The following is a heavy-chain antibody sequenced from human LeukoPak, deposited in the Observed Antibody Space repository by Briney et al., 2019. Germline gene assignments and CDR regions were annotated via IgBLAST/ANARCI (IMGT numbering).Heavy chain of an antibody. Sequence: SETLSLTCTVSGGSISSSSYYWGWIRQPPGKGLEWIGSIYYSGSTYYNPSLKSRVTISVDTSKNQFSLKLSSVTAADTAVYYCARGSYDFWSGYRPLDYWGQGTLVTVSS. V-gene: IGHV4-39*01. CDR2: IYYSGST. CDR3: ARGSYDFWSGYRPLDY. CDR1: GGSISSSSYY. D-gene: IGHD3-3*01. J-gene: IGHJ4*02.